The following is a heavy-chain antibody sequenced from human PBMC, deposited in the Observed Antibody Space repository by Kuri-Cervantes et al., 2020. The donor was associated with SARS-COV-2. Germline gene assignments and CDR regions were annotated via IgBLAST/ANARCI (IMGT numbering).Heavy chain of an antibody. D-gene: IGHD2-2*01. CDR2: ISSTGSTK. Sequence: GGSLRLSCEVSGFTFSNYKMNWVRQAPGKGLEWVSSISSTGSTKYYADSVQGRFTISRNNAGNSLFLQMDSLRLGDTAVYYCARGESKYCGGTRCFNADYWGQGALVTVSS. V-gene: IGHV3-48*03. CDR1: GFTFSNYK. J-gene: IGHJ4*02. CDR3: ARGESKYCGGTRCFNADY.